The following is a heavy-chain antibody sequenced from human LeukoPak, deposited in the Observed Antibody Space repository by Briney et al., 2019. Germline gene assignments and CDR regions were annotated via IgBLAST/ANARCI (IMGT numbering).Heavy chain of an antibody. J-gene: IGHJ4*02. CDR3: ARHVVHGDYGGNFLDY. V-gene: IGHV5-51*01. CDR1: GYSFTSYW. CDR2: IYSGDSDT. D-gene: IGHD4-23*01. Sequence: GESLKISCKGSGYSFTSYWIGLVRQIPGKGLGLMGIIYSGDSDTRYSPSFQGQVTISADKSISTAYLQWSSLKASDTAMYYCARHVVHGDYGGNFLDYWGQGTLVTVSS.